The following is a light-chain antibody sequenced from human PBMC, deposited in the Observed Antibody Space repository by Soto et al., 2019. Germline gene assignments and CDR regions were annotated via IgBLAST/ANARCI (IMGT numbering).Light chain of an antibody. CDR2: GAS. CDR3: QQYGISPFT. Sequence: EIVLTQSPGTLSLSPGDRATLSCRASQSVRGSFFAWYQHKPGQAPRLLVYGASSRATGIPDRFSGSGSATDFTLTISRLEPEDFAVYYCQQYGISPFTFGPGATGDIK. J-gene: IGKJ3*01. V-gene: IGKV3-20*01. CDR1: QSVRGSF.